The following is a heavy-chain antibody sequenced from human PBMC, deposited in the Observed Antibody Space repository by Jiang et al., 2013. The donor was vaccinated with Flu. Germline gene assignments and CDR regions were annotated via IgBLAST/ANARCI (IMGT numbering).Heavy chain of an antibody. CDR2: IKPSDDST. CDR1: GYSFKDYY. D-gene: IGHD3-10*01. J-gene: IGHJ6*02. Sequence: SGAEVKRPGASVKISCGAPGYSFKDYYIHWLRQAPGQGLEWLGLIKPSDDSTIYAPKFRDRVTMTTFASTATAYLELRGLRSDDTAVYYCARDHRPHLLIYYYYYYGMDIWGQGTAITVSS. V-gene: IGHV1-46*02. CDR3: ARDHRPHLLIYYYYYYGMDI.